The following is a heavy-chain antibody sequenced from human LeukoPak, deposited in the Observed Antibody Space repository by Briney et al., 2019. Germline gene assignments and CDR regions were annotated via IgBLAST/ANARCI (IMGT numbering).Heavy chain of an antibody. J-gene: IGHJ4*02. D-gene: IGHD5-24*01. V-gene: IGHV4-59*11. Sequence: PSETLSLKCTVSNGSISSHYWSWIRQPPGKGLEWIGYIYYSGSTNYNPSLKSRVTISVDASENHFSLKLNSVTAADTAAYYCARTRDGYNSASPFDSWGQGTLVIAPS. CDR1: NGSISSHY. CDR3: ARTRDGYNSASPFDS. CDR2: IYYSGST.